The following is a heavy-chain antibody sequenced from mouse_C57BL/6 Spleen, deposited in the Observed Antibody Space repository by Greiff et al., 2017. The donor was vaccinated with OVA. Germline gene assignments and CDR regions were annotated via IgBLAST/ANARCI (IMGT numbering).Heavy chain of an antibody. D-gene: IGHD2-3*01. J-gene: IGHJ2*01. CDR2: IDPENGDT. Sequence: VQLQQSGAELVRPGASVKLSCTASGFNIKDDYMHWVKQRPEQGLEWIGWIDPENGDTEYASKFQGKATITADPSSNTAYLQRSSLTSEDTAVYYCTPDGYYDYWGQGTTLTVSS. V-gene: IGHV14-4*01. CDR1: GFNIKDDY. CDR3: TPDGYYDY.